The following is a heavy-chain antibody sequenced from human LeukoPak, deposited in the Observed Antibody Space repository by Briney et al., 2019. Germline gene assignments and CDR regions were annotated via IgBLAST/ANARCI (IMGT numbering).Heavy chain of an antibody. J-gene: IGHJ3*02. V-gene: IGHV3-21*01. CDR2: ITSSSRYI. CDR1: GFTFSSYS. Sequence: PGGSLRLSCAASGFTFSSYSMNWVRQAPGKGLEWVSSITSSSRYIYYADSVKGRFTISRDNAKNSLYLQMNYLRAEDTAVYYCARSPSYRGFDAFDIWGQGTMVTVSS. D-gene: IGHD1-26*01. CDR3: ARSPSYRGFDAFDI.